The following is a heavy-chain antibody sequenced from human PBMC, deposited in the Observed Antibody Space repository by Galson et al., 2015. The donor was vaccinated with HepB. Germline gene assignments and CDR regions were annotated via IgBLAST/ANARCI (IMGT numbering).Heavy chain of an antibody. V-gene: IGHV5-51*01. J-gene: IGHJ3*02. CDR3: AKAATVTPDAFDI. CDR2: IYPGDSDT. D-gene: IGHD4-17*01. Sequence: RRMPGKGLEWMGIIYPGDSDTRYSPSFQGQVTISADKSISTAYLQWSSLKASDTAMYYCAKAATVTPDAFDIWGQGTMVTVSS.